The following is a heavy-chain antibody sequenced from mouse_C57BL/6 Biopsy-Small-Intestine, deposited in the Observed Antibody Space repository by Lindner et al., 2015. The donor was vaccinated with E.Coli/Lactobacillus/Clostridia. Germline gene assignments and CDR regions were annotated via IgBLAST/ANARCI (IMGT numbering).Heavy chain of an antibody. CDR3: ARRGVWAMDY. CDR1: GYSFTSYY. V-gene: IGHV1-66*01. Sequence: VQLQESGPELVKPGASVKISCKASGYSFTSYYIHWVKQRPGQGLEWIGWIYPGSGNTKYNEKFKGKATLTADTSSSTAYMQLSSLASEDSAVYYCARRGVWAMDYWGQGTSVTVSS. J-gene: IGHJ4*01. CDR2: IYPGSGNT.